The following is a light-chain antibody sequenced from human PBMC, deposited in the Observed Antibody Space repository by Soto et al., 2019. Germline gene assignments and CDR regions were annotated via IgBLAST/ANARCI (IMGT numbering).Light chain of an antibody. CDR1: QDIRNY. V-gene: IGKV1-33*01. J-gene: IGKJ2*01. CDR3: QQYDNLPRT. CDR2: DAS. Sequence: DIQMTQSPSSLSASVGDRVTITCQASQDIRNYLNWYQQKPGKAPKLLIYDASNLETGVPSRFSGSGSGTDFTFTISSLQPEDIATYYCQQYDNLPRTLGQGTKLEIK.